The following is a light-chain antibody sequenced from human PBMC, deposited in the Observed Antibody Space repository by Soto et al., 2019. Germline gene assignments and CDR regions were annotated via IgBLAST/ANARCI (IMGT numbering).Light chain of an antibody. CDR1: QGLVSW. J-gene: IGKJ4*01. V-gene: IGKV1-12*01. CDR3: QQTSSFPLT. CDR2: AAS. Sequence: DIQVTQSPSSVSASVGDRVTITCRASQGLVSWLAWYQQKPGKAPKLLIYAASSFQSGVPSRFSGSGSGTGFTLTISSLQPEDFATYYCQQTSSFPLTFGGGTKVELK.